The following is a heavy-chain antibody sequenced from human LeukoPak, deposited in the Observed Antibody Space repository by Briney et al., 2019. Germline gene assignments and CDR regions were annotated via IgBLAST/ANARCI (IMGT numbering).Heavy chain of an antibody. V-gene: IGHV3-30*02. J-gene: IGHJ6*03. CDR1: GFTFSSYG. CDR2: IRYDGSKK. D-gene: IGHD3-3*01. CDR3: ARVRVRYYYYYMDV. Sequence: GGSLRLSCAASGFTFSSYGMHWVRQAPGKGLGWVAFIRYDGSKKYYADSVKGRFTISRDNSKNTLYLQMNSLRAEDTAVYYCARVRVRYYYYYMDVWGKGTTVTVSS.